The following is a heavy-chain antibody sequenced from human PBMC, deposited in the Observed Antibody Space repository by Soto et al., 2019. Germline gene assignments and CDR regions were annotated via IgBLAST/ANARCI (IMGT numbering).Heavy chain of an antibody. CDR3: AKQKGVPGAPFDF. V-gene: IGHV3-23*01. Sequence: PGGSLRLSCAASGFTFSSYATSWVRQAPGKGLEWVSAISGSGGSTYYADSVKGRFTISRDNSKNTLYLQMNSLRAEDTAVYYCAKQKGVPGAPFDFWGQGTLVIVSS. J-gene: IGHJ4*02. CDR2: ISGSGGST. D-gene: IGHD4-17*01. CDR1: GFTFSSYA.